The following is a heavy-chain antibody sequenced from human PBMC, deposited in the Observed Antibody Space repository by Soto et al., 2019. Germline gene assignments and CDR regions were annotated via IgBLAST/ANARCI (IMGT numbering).Heavy chain of an antibody. CDR2: IFDSGST. CDR3: RSRQTTETLHVY. J-gene: IGHJ4*02. CDR1: GGSISGGVHS. D-gene: IGHD1-7*01. Sequence: SETLSLTCTVSGGSISGGVHSWSWIRQPPGKGLEWIGHIFDSGSTYYNPSLKSRLTISVDTSKNQFSLRLSSVTAANTAFYSCRSRQTTETLHVYWGQGTLVPVSS. V-gene: IGHV4-30-4*01.